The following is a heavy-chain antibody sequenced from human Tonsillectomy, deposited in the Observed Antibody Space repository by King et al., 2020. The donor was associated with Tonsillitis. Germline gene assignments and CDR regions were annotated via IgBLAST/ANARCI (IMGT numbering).Heavy chain of an antibody. Sequence: VQLVESGGGLVQPGGSLRLSCAASVFTFSSYWMNWGRQAPGKGLVWVSLINIDGSTPGYADSVKGRFTISRDNAKNTLYLQMNSLRDEDTAVYYCARVGGYDDDWFDPWGQGTLVTVSS. CDR3: ARVGGYDDDWFDP. V-gene: IGHV3-74*01. J-gene: IGHJ5*02. CDR2: INIDGSTP. CDR1: VFTFSSYW. D-gene: IGHD5-12*01.